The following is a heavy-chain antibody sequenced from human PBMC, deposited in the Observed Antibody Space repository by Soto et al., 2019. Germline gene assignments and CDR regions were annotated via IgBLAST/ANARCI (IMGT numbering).Heavy chain of an antibody. CDR1: GYTFTGYY. Sequence: ASVKVSCKASGYTFTGYYMHWVRQAPGQRLEWMGWINAGNGNRKYSQKFQGRVTITRDTSASTAYMELSSLRSEDTAVYYCAREVWDYWGQGTLVTVSS. CDR2: INAGNGNR. CDR3: AREVWDY. V-gene: IGHV1-3*01. D-gene: IGHD2-21*01. J-gene: IGHJ4*02.